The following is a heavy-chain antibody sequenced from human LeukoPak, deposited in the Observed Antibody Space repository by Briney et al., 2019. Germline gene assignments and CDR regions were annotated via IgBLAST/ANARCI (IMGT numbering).Heavy chain of an antibody. V-gene: IGHV4-34*01. D-gene: IGHD1-1*01. Sequence: SETLSLTCAVYGGSFSGYYWSWIRQPPGKGLEWIGEINHSGSTNYSPSLKSRVTISLDTSKNQFSLKLSSVTAADAAVYYCARGGYNYSYYYYMDVWGKGTTVTVSS. CDR2: INHSGST. CDR1: GGSFSGYY. J-gene: IGHJ6*03. CDR3: ARGGYNYSYYYYMDV.